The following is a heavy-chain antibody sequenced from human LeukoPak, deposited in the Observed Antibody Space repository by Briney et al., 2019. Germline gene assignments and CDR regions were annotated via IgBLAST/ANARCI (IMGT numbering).Heavy chain of an antibody. CDR3: ARDVYSSGWYSDLSFDY. V-gene: IGHV3-20*04. J-gene: IGHJ4*02. Sequence: PGGSLRLSCAASGFTFDDYGMSWVRQAPGKGLEWVSRITWNGGSTGYADSVKGRFTISRDNAKNSLYLQMNSLRAEDTALYYCARDVYSSGWYSDLSFDYWGQGTLVTVSS. CDR1: GFTFDDYG. CDR2: ITWNGGST. D-gene: IGHD6-19*01.